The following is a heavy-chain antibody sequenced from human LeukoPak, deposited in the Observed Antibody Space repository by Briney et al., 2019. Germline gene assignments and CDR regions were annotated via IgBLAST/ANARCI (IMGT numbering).Heavy chain of an antibody. V-gene: IGHV3-48*01. CDR3: AREANPVAGTGWFDP. Sequence: PGGSLRLSCAASGFTFSSYSMNWVRQAPGKGLEWVSYISSSSSTIYYADSVKGRFTISRDNAKNSLYLQMNSLRAEDTAVYYCAREANPVAGTGWFDPWGQGTLVTVSS. CDR2: ISSSSSTI. J-gene: IGHJ5*02. CDR1: GFTFSSYS. D-gene: IGHD6-19*01.